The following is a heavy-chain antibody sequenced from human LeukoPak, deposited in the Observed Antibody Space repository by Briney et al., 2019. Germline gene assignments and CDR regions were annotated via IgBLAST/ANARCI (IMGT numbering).Heavy chain of an antibody. CDR3: ARGYLGATRFDY. V-gene: IGHV4-34*01. J-gene: IGHJ4*02. CDR2: INHSGST. Sequence: SETLSLTCAVYGGSFSGYYWSGIRQPPGKGLEWIGEINHSGSTNYNPSLKSRVTISVDTSKNQFSLKLSSVTAADTAVYYCARGYLGATRFDYWGQGTLVTVSS. D-gene: IGHD1-26*01. CDR1: GGSFSGYY.